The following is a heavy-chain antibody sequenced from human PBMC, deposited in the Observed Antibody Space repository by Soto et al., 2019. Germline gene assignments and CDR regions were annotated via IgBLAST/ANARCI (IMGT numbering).Heavy chain of an antibody. CDR2: ISGSGGST. V-gene: IGHV3-23*01. D-gene: IGHD3-3*01. J-gene: IGHJ3*02. CDR3: AKDRANGRDFWSGYYLHDAFDI. Sequence: GGSLRLSCAASGFTFSSYAMSWVRQAPGKGLEWVSAISGSGGSTYYADSVKGRFTISRDNSKNTLYLQMNSLRAEDTAVYYCAKDRANGRDFWSGYYLHDAFDIWGQGTMVTVSS. CDR1: GFTFSSYA.